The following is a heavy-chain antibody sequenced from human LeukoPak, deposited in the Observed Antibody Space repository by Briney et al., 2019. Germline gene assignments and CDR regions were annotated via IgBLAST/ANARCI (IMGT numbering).Heavy chain of an antibody. J-gene: IGHJ4*02. V-gene: IGHV3-23*01. Sequence: GGSLRLSCAASGFTFSSYAMSWVRQAPGKGLEWVAAINGSGGNTYYADSVKGRFTISRDNSKNTLYLQMNSLRVEDTAIYYCATAGSSSWYLDYWGQGTLVTVSS. CDR1: GFTFSSYA. D-gene: IGHD6-13*01. CDR2: INGSGGNT. CDR3: ATAGSSSWYLDY.